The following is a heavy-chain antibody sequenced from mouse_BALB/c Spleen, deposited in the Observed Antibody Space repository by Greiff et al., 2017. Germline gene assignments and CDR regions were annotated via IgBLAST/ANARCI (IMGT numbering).Heavy chain of an antibody. D-gene: IGHD1-1*01. CDR1: GFNIKDYY. Sequence: VQLKESGAELVRPGASVKLSCKASGFNIKDYYMHWVKQRPEQGLEWIGWIDPENGNTIYDPKFQGKASITADTSSNTAYLQLSSLTSEDTAVYYCARGATVVAPLDYWGQGTTLTVSS. CDR3: ARGATVVAPLDY. J-gene: IGHJ2*01. V-gene: IGHV14-1*02. CDR2: IDPENGNT.